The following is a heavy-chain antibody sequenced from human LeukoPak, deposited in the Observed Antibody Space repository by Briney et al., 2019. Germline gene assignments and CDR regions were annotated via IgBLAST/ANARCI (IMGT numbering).Heavy chain of an antibody. D-gene: IGHD3-10*01. V-gene: IGHV4-59*08. CDR3: ARHGDGSGSYYFPGDY. J-gene: IGHJ4*02. CDR1: GGSVSYYY. Sequence: PSETLSLTCIVSGGSVSYYYWSWIRQPPGKGLEWIGYIYYSGSTNYNPSLKSRVTISVDTSKNQFSLKLTSVTAADTAVYYCARHGDGSGSYYFPGDYWGQGTLVTVSS. CDR2: IYYSGST.